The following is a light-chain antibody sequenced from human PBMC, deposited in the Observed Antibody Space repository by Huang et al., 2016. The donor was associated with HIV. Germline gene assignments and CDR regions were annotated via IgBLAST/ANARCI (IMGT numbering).Light chain of an antibody. J-gene: IGKJ1*01. Sequence: DIQMTQSPSSLAAFVGDTVTITCRASQVISNCVAWYQQKPGKAPKLLLYSPSRLESGVPSRFRGGGSGTDYTLTINSLQPDDFATYYCQQYYTSPTFGQGSKVEIK. CDR3: QQYYTSPT. CDR1: QVISNC. CDR2: SPS. V-gene: IGKV1-NL1*01.